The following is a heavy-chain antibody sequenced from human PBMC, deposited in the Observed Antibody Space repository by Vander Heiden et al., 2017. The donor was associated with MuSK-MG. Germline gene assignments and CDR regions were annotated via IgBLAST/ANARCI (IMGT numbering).Heavy chain of an antibody. CDR1: GFTFSSYA. V-gene: IGHV3-23*01. CDR2: ISGSGGST. Sequence: EVQLLESGGGLVQPGGSLRLSCAASGFTFSSYAMSWVRPDPGKGLEWVSAISGSGGSTYYADSVKGRFTISRDNSKNTLYLQMNSLRAEDTAVYYCAKDRAGELDFDYWGQGTLVTVSS. D-gene: IGHD1-26*01. CDR3: AKDRAGELDFDY. J-gene: IGHJ4*02.